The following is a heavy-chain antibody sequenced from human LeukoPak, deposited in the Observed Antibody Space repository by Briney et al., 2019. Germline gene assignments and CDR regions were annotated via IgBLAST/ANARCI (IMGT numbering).Heavy chain of an antibody. J-gene: IGHJ2*01. Sequence: PGGSLRLSCSASGFTFSSYAMHWVRQAPGKGLQYVSVITGNGGSTHYADSVKGRFTISGDNSKNTLYLEMSSLRAEDTAVYYCASLDRQRNYWYFDLWGRGTLVTVSS. CDR3: ASLDRQRNYWYFDL. CDR1: GFTFSSYA. CDR2: ITGNGGST. D-gene: IGHD1-1*01. V-gene: IGHV3-64D*09.